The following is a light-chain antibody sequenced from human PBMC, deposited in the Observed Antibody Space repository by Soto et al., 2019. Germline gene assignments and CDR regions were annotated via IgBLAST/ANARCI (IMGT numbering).Light chain of an antibody. J-gene: IGKJ1*01. Sequence: IVLTQSPGTLSSSLGERATLSCRASQSVSTNNLAWYQQRPGQAPRLLIYGASRRATGIPDRFSGSGSGTDFTLTISRLEPEDLAVYYCQQYDNSGWTFGQGTKVDIK. CDR3: QQYDNSGWT. CDR2: GAS. V-gene: IGKV3-20*01. CDR1: QSVSTNN.